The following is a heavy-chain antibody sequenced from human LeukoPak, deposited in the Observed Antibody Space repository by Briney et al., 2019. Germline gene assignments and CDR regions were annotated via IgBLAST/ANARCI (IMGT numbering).Heavy chain of an antibody. CDR2: IYYSGST. CDR3: ARGHCFGGDCYFDY. V-gene: IGHV4-4*02. CDR1: GGSISNTNW. D-gene: IGHD2-21*02. J-gene: IGHJ4*02. Sequence: PSETLSLTCGVSGGSISNTNWWTWVRQPPGKGLEWIGSIYYSGSTYYNPSLKSRVTISVDTSKNQFSLKLSSVTAADTAVHYCARGHCFGGDCYFDYWGPGTLVTVSS.